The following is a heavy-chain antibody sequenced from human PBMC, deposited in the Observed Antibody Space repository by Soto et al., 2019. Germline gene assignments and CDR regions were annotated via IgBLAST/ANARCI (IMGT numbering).Heavy chain of an antibody. D-gene: IGHD3-3*01. J-gene: IGHJ6*02. CDR2: INHSGST. CDR1: GGSFSGYY. V-gene: IGHV4-34*01. Sequence: SKTLSLTCAVYGGSFSGYYWSWIRQPPGKGLEWIGEINHSGSTNYNPSLKSRVTISVDTSKNQFSLKLSSVTAADTAVYYCARGGLLRFLEWLPYYYYGMDVWGQGTTVTVSS. CDR3: ARGGLLRFLEWLPYYYYGMDV.